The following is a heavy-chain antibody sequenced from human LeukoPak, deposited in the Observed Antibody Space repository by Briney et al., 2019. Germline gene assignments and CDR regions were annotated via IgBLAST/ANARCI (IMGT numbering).Heavy chain of an antibody. CDR3: YVVVVAAGFDY. V-gene: IGHV1-46*01. Sequence: ASVKVSCKASGYTFTSYYMHWVRQAPGQGLEWMGIINPSGGSTSYAQKFQGRVTMTRDTSTSTVYMKLSSLRSEDTAVYYCYVVVVAAGFDYWGQGTLVTVSS. D-gene: IGHD2-15*01. CDR2: INPSGGST. J-gene: IGHJ4*02. CDR1: GYTFTSYY.